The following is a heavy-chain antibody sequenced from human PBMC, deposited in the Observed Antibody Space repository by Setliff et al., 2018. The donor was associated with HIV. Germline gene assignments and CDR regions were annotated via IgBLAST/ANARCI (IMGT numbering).Heavy chain of an antibody. Sequence: SDTLSLTCTVSDDSVSTFYWNWIRQPPGKGLEWIGFIHHTGSTVSNPSLKSRVTILMDLSRNQLPLHLASVTTADTAVYFCAPGEGVASTYYHDWGQGTQVTVSS. CDR1: DDSVSTFY. V-gene: IGHV4-59*02. J-gene: IGHJ4*01. CDR2: IHHTGST. CDR3: APGEGVASTYYHD. D-gene: IGHD3-3*01.